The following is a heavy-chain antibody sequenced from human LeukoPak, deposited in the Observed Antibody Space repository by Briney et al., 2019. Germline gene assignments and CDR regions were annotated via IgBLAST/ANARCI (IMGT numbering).Heavy chain of an antibody. Sequence: ASVKVSCKASGYTFTSYGISWVRQAPGQGLEWMGWISAYNGNTNYAQKLQGRVTMTTDTSTSTAYMELRSLRSDDTAVYYCARDLLRYFDSKSPVAVIDYWGQGTLVTVSS. CDR3: ARDLLRYFDSKSPVAVIDY. J-gene: IGHJ4*02. CDR2: ISAYNGNT. D-gene: IGHD3-9*01. V-gene: IGHV1-18*01. CDR1: GYTFTSYG.